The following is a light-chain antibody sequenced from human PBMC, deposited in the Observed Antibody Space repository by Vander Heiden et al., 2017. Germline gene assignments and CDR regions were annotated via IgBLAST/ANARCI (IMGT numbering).Light chain of an antibody. Sequence: TVLTKQPSASGTPGQRVSISCSGSRSNIATNYVYWYQQLPGTAPKLLIYMSSQQPSGVPDRFSGSKSGTSASLAISGLRSEDGADYYCASWDESLSGVVFGGGTKLTVL. J-gene: IGLJ2*01. CDR3: ASWDESLSGVV. CDR2: MSS. CDR1: RSNIATNY. V-gene: IGLV1-47*01.